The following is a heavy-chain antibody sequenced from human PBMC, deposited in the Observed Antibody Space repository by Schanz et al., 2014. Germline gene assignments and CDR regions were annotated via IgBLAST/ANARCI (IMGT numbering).Heavy chain of an antibody. V-gene: IGHV4-4*02. D-gene: IGHD1-26*01. Sequence: QVLLQESGPGVVKPSGTLSLTCAVSGGSIISSTWWGWVRQPPGKGLEWIGEIYHNGDTSFNPSRKSRATMSVDKYKKEFSLRLTSRTAADTALYYCVRGVGAWEQRIFDYWGKGTLVTVSS. J-gene: IGHJ4*02. CDR3: VRGVGAWEQRIFDY. CDR1: GGSIISSTW. CDR2: IYHNGDT.